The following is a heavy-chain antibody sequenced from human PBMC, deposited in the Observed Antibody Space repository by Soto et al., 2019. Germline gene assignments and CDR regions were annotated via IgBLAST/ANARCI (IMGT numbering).Heavy chain of an antibody. CDR1: GGSISSGGYY. Sequence: SETLSLTCTVSGGSISSGGYYWSWIRQHPGKGLEWIGYIYYSGSTYYNPSLKSRVTISVDTSKNQFSLKLSSVTAADTAVYYCARDVAVGYSSGEGVRYYYGMDAWGQGTTVT. CDR2: IYYSGST. CDR3: ARDVAVGYSSGEGVRYYYGMDA. V-gene: IGHV4-31*03. J-gene: IGHJ6*02. D-gene: IGHD6-19*01.